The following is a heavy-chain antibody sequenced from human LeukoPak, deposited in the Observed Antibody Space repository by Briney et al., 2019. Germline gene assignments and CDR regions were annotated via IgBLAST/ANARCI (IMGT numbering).Heavy chain of an antibody. D-gene: IGHD2-21*01. CDR3: ARHQGVKIGYYYYYYMDV. CDR1: GGSISSYY. J-gene: IGHJ6*03. CDR2: IYSSGST. V-gene: IGHV4-59*08. Sequence: SETLSLTCTVSGGSISSYYWSWIRQPPGKGLEWIGYIYSSGSTNYNPSLKSRVTISVDTSKNQFSLKLSSVTAADTALYYCARHQGVKIGYYYYYYMDVWGIGTTVTVSS.